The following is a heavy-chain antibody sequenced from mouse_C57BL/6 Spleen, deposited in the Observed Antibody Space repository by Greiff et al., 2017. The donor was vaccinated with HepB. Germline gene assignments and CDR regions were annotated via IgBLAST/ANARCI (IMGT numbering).Heavy chain of an antibody. D-gene: IGHD2-1*01. CDR1: GYSITSGYY. Sequence: ESGPGLVKPSQSLSLTCSVTGYSITSGYYWNWIRQFPGNKLEWMGYISYDGSNNYNPSLKNRISITRDTSKNQVFLKLNSVTTEDTATYYCASRHGNYLYYFDYWGQGTTLTVSS. J-gene: IGHJ2*01. V-gene: IGHV3-6*01. CDR2: ISYDGSN. CDR3: ASRHGNYLYYFDY.